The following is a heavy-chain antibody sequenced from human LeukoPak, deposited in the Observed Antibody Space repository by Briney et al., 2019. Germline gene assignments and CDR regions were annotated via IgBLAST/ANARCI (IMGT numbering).Heavy chain of an antibody. CDR2: IYNSGST. CDR3: ARHLPTSGWYSKDAFDI. D-gene: IGHD6-19*01. CDR1: GGSISSSNW. J-gene: IGHJ3*02. Sequence: SGTLSLTCAVSGGSISSSNWWSWFRQPPGKGLEWIGEIYNSGSTNYNPSLKSRVTISVDTSKNQFSLKLSSVTAADTAVYYCARHLPTSGWYSKDAFDIWGQGTMVTVSS. V-gene: IGHV4-4*02.